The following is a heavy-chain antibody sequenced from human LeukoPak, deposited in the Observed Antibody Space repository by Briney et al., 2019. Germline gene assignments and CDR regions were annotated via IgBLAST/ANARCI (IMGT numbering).Heavy chain of an antibody. D-gene: IGHD3-22*01. CDR3: AKDATVIVVVLSRFDY. J-gene: IGHJ4*02. V-gene: IGHV3-23*01. CDR2: ISGSGGTT. Sequence: GGSLRLSCAVSGFTFSSYAMSWVRQAPGKGLEWVSTISGSGGTTYYADSVKGRFTISRDNSKNTLYLQMNSLRAEDAAVYYCAKDATVIVVVLSRFDYWGQGTLVPVSS. CDR1: GFTFSSYA.